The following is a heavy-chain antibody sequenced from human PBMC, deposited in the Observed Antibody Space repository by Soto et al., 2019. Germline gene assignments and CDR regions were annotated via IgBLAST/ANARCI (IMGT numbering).Heavy chain of an antibody. J-gene: IGHJ6*02. D-gene: IGHD3-3*01. CDR2: INHSGST. Sequence: QVQLQQWGAGLLKPSETLSLTCAVYGGSVSGYYWTWLRQPPGKGLEWIGEINHSGSTDYNPALKSRVTMSGDTSKNQSSLRVTSVTAADTAVYYCARARFDSWSHIYYGLDVWGQGTTVTVSS. CDR1: GGSVSGYY. CDR3: ARARFDSWSHIYYGLDV. V-gene: IGHV4-34*01.